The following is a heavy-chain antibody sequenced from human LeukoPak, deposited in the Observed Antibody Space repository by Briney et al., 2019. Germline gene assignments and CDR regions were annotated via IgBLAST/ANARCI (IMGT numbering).Heavy chain of an antibody. CDR2: IIPTLGIA. CDR3: ARGPPETTVVTPSP. V-gene: IGHV1-69*04. D-gene: IGHD4-23*01. CDR1: GGTFSSYA. J-gene: IGHJ5*02. Sequence: ASVKVSCKASGGTFSSYAISWVRQAPGQGLEWMGRIIPTLGIANYAQKFQGRVTITADKSTSTAYMELSSLRSEDTAVYYCARGPPETTVVTPSPWGQGTLVTVSS.